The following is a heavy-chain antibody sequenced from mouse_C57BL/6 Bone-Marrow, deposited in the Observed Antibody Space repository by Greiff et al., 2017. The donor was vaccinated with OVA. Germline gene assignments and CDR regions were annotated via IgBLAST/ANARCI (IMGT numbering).Heavy chain of an antibody. CDR1: GFTFSSYA. D-gene: IGHD1-1*02. CDR2: ISAGGSYT. Sequence: EVKLVEPGGGLVKPGGSLKLSCAASGFTFSSYAMSWVRQTPEKRLEWVATISAGGSYTYYTDNVKGRFTISRDNAKNTPYLQMNHLTSEDTAMYYGASVYYRGYFDYWGQGTTLTVSS. V-gene: IGHV5-4*03. CDR3: ASVYYRGYFDY. J-gene: IGHJ2*01.